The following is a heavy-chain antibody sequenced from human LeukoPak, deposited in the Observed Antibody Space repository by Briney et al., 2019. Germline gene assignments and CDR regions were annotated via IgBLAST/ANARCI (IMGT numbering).Heavy chain of an antibody. CDR3: ARPGKVSGVYYYYMDV. D-gene: IGHD3-10*01. J-gene: IGHJ6*03. V-gene: IGHV4-39*01. CDR2: ISYSGST. Sequence: PSETLSLTCTVSGGSISSSSYYWAWIRRPPGKGLEWIGTISYSGSTYYNPSLKSRVTISVDTSKNQFSLKLSSVTAADTAVYYCARPGKVSGVYYYYMDVWGKGTTVTVSS. CDR1: GGSISSSSYY.